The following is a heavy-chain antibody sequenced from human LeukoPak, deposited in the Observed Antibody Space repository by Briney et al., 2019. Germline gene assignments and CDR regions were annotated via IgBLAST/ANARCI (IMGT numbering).Heavy chain of an antibody. J-gene: IGHJ4*02. CDR3: AREFLYGSSGYIDY. CDR1: GYTFTSYG. V-gene: IGHV1-18*01. CDR2: ISAYNGNT. Sequence: ASVKVSCKASGYTFTSYGISWVRQAPGQGLEWMGWISAYNGNTNYAQKLQSRVTMTTDTSTSTAYMELRSLRSDDTAVYYCAREFLYGSSGYIDYWGQGTLVTVSS. D-gene: IGHD3-22*01.